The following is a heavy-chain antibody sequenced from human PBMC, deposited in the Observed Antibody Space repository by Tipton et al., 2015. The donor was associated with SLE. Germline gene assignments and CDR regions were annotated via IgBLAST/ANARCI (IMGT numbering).Heavy chain of an antibody. J-gene: IGHJ4*02. CDR3: ARDPHKYSSPWYYFEY. Sequence: SLRLSCAASGFIFGNYAMYWVRQAPGKGLEWVAAISYDGIKKFYVDSVKGRFIISRDDSKNTLYLQMSSLRPEDTALYYCARDPHKYSSPWYYFEYWGQGTVVTVSS. CDR2: ISYDGIKK. CDR1: GFIFGNYA. V-gene: IGHV3-30*04. D-gene: IGHD6-19*01.